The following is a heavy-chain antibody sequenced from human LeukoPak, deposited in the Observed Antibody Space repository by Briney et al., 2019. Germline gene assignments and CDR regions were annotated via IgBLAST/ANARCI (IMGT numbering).Heavy chain of an antibody. CDR1: GYTFTSYG. Sequence: ASVKVSCKASGYTFTSYGISWVRQAAGQGLEWMGWISAYNGNTNYAQKLQGRVTMTTDTSTSTAYMELRSLRSDDTAVYYCARVQAGGVAFDIWGQGTMVTVSS. V-gene: IGHV1-18*01. D-gene: IGHD3-16*01. CDR2: ISAYNGNT. J-gene: IGHJ3*02. CDR3: ARVQAGGVAFDI.